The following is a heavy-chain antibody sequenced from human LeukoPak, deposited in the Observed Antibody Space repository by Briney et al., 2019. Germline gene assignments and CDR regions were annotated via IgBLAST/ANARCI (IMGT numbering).Heavy chain of an antibody. J-gene: IGHJ4*02. V-gene: IGHV3-66*01. D-gene: IGHD4-11*01. CDR2: ICSGGST. CDR1: GFTVSSNY. Sequence: GGSLRLSCGASGFTVSSNYMSWVRQAPGKGLEWGSVICSGGSTYYADSVKGSFTISRDNSKNTLYLQMNSLRAEDTAVNYCARDPGAYSNYGFDYWGQGTLVTVSS. CDR3: ARDPGAYSNYGFDY.